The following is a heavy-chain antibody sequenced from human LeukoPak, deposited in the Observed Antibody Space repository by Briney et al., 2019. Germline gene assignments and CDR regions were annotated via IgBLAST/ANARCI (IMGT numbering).Heavy chain of an antibody. J-gene: IGHJ4*02. Sequence: TGESLKISCKASGYTFTRHWIGWVRQMPGKGPEWMGVIYPDDSDTRYSPSFQGQVTISADKSITTAYLQWSSLQASDTAMYYCATVPVAGSPFDYWGQGTLVTVSS. CDR2: IYPDDSDT. CDR3: ATVPVAGSPFDY. V-gene: IGHV5-51*01. D-gene: IGHD1-14*01. CDR1: GYTFTRHW.